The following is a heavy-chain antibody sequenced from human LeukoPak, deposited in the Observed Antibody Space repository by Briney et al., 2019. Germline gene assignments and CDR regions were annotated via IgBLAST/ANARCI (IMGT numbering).Heavy chain of an antibody. D-gene: IGHD3-10*01. J-gene: IGHJ4*02. CDR1: GGSISSSSYY. V-gene: IGHV4-39*02. CDR3: ARDAEYYGSGSYLFDY. CDR2: IYYSGST. Sequence: SETLSLTCTVSGGSISSSSYYWGWIRQPPGKGLEWIGSIYYSGSTYYNPSLKSRVTISVDTSKNQFSLKLSSVTAADTAVYYCARDAEYYGSGSYLFDYWGQGTLVTVSS.